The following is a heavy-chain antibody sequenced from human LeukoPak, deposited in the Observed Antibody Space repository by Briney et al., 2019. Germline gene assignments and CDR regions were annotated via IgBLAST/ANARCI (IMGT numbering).Heavy chain of an antibody. CDR1: GGTFSSYA. J-gene: IGHJ4*02. Sequence: SVTVSCKASGGTFSSYAISWVRQAPGQGLEWMGRIIPILGIANYAQKFQGRVTITADKSTSTAYMELSSLRSEDTAVYYCATGASKTGTPVDYWGQGTLVTVSS. D-gene: IGHD1-1*01. CDR2: IIPILGIA. CDR3: ATGASKTGTPVDY. V-gene: IGHV1-69*04.